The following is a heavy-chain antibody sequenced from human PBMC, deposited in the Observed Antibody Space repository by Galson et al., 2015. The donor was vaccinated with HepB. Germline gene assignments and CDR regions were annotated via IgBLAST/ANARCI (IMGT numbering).Heavy chain of an antibody. CDR3: ARGRWDTMVRGVTLWDY. CDR1: GGSFSGYY. V-gene: IGHV4-34*01. Sequence: SETLSLTCAVYGGSFSGYYWSWIRQPPGKGLEWIGEINHSGSTNYNPSLKSRVTISVDTSKSQFSLKLSSVTAADTAVYYCARGRWDTMVRGVTLWDYWGQGTLVTVSS. CDR2: INHSGST. D-gene: IGHD3-10*01. J-gene: IGHJ4*02.